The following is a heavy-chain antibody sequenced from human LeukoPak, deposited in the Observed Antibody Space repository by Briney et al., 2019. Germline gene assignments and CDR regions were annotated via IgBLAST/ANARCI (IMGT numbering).Heavy chain of an antibody. V-gene: IGHV2-5*02. Sequence: GPTLANPTQTLTLTCTSSGFSLTTREMGVRWIRQPPGKALARLPLLWCDDAKHYSPPLPSTLTITKDTSRNQVVLTMTNMDPVDTATYYCAQRPRDGDPARYWGQGTLVTVSS. D-gene: IGHD5-24*01. CDR3: AQRPRDGDPARY. CDR1: GFSLTTREMG. J-gene: IGHJ4*02. CDR2: LWCDDAK.